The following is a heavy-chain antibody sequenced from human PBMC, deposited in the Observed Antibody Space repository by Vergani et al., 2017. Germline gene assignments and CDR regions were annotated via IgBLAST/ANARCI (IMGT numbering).Heavy chain of an antibody. Sequence: EVQLLESGGSLKQPGGSVRLSCAASGFTFSTYAMHWVRQAPGKGLEWVSSISSSSSYIYYADSVKGRFTISRDNAKNSLYLQMNSLRAEDTAVYYCARDLFYYDSSGYYSGFFDYWGQGTLVTVSS. J-gene: IGHJ4*02. V-gene: IGHV3-21*01. D-gene: IGHD3-22*01. CDR2: ISSSSSYI. CDR1: GFTFSTYA. CDR3: ARDLFYYDSSGYYSGFFDY.